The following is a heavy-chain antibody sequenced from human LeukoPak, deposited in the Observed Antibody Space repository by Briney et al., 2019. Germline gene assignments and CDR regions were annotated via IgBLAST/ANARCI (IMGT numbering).Heavy chain of an antibody. V-gene: IGHV4-59*08. Sequence: PSETLSLTCTVSGDSISTYYWSWIRQSPGKGLEWIAYIYYRGTTNYNPSLKSRVTISADTSKTQFSLNLSSVTAADTAVYYCAVYRGGTMFDDWGRGTLVTVSS. D-gene: IGHD1-1*01. J-gene: IGHJ4*02. CDR3: AVYRGGTMFDD. CDR2: IYYRGTT. CDR1: GDSISTYY.